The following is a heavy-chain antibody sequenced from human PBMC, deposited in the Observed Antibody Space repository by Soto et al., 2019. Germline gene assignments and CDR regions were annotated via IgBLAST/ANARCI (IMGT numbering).Heavy chain of an antibody. CDR2: ISAYNGNT. V-gene: IGHV1-18*01. Sequence: ASVKVSCKACGYTFTSYGISWVRQAPGQGLEWMGWISAYNGNTNYAQKLQGRVTMTTDTSTSTAYMELRSLRSDDTAVYYCARSMVRGVIPYYMDVWGKGTTVTVSS. CDR1: GYTFTSYG. CDR3: ARSMVRGVIPYYMDV. J-gene: IGHJ6*03. D-gene: IGHD3-10*01.